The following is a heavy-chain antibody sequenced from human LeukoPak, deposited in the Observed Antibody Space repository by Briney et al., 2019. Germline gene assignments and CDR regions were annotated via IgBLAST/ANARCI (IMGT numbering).Heavy chain of an antibody. J-gene: IGHJ4*02. Sequence: SETLSLTCAVSGGSISSGDWWSWVRQPPGKGLGWIGEVHLGGSTNYNPSLKSRVIISIDKSKNQLSLKLTSVTAADTAVYYCARGGNYLFDYWGQGTLVTVSS. CDR3: ARGGNYLFDY. CDR2: VHLGGST. V-gene: IGHV4-4*02. D-gene: IGHD3-16*01. CDR1: GGSISSGDW.